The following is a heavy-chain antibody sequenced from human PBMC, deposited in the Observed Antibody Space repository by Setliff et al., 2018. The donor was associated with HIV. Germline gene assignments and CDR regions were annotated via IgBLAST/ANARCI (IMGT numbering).Heavy chain of an antibody. Sequence: SETLSLTCTVSGDSMSSDNYFWVWVRQPPGKGLEWMGNIFHSGNTYYSPSLKSRVTMSLDTSMNQFSLKLTSVTAADTALYYCARYRRFADYIDVWGKGTTVPVSS. CDR1: GDSMSSDNYF. J-gene: IGHJ6*03. D-gene: IGHD1-26*01. V-gene: IGHV4-39*01. CDR3: ARYRRFADYIDV. CDR2: IFHSGNT.